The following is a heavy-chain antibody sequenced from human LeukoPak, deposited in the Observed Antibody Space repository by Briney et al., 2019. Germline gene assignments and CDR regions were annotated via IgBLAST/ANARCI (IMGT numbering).Heavy chain of an antibody. CDR2: INTDNGNT. J-gene: IGHJ4*02. D-gene: IGHD3-10*01. CDR1: GYTFTRYT. CDR3: ARSGGFYYYGSGSQDLDY. V-gene: IGHV1-3*04. Sequence: ASVKVSCKASGYTFTRYTVHWVRQAPGQSLEWMGWINTDNGNTKYSQKFQGRVTITRDTSASTAYMELSSLRSEDTAVYYCARSGGFYYYGSGSQDLDYWGQGTLVTVSS.